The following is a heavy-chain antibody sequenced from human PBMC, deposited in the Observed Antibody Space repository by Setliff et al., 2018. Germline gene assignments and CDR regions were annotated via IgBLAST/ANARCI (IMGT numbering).Heavy chain of an antibody. D-gene: IGHD3-3*01. CDR1: GFTFSTYS. V-gene: IGHV3-30-3*01. Sequence: GGSLRLSCTASGFTFSTYSMHWVRQAPGRGLEWVAVISYDGGKTYHADSVKGRFIISRDNSMNTLYLQVNSLRPEDTAVYYCGRDVFDFRTGQGGPWGQGTRVTVSS. J-gene: IGHJ5*02. CDR3: GRDVFDFRTGQGGP. CDR2: ISYDGGKT.